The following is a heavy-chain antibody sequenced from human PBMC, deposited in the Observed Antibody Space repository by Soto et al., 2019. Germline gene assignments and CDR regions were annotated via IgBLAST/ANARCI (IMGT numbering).Heavy chain of an antibody. CDR2: IYYSGST. CDR1: GGSISSGGYY. D-gene: IGHD2-2*01. J-gene: IGHJ5*02. Sequence: SETLSLTCTVSGGSISSGGYYWSWIRQHPGKGLEWIGYIYYSGSTYYNPSLKSRVTISVDTSKNHFSLKLSSVTAADTAVYYCARDYCSSTSCSYRWFDPWGQGTLVTVSS. V-gene: IGHV4-31*03. CDR3: ARDYCSSTSCSYRWFDP.